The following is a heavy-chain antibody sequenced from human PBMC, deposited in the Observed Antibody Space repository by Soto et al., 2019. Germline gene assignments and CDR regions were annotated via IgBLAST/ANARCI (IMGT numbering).Heavy chain of an antibody. D-gene: IGHD6-13*01. CDR2: IYTSGST. V-gene: IGHV4-4*07. CDR1: GGSISSYY. J-gene: IGHJ5*02. Sequence: QVQLQESGPGLVKPSETLSLTCTVSGGSISSYYWSWIRQPAGKGLEWIGRIYTSGSTNYNPSLKSRVTMSVDTSKNQFSLKLSSVTAADTAVYYCARDREYSSSWHDFNWFDPWGQGTLVTVSS. CDR3: ARDREYSSSWHDFNWFDP.